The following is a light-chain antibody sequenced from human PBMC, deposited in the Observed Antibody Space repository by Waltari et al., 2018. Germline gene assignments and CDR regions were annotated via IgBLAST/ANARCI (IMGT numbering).Light chain of an antibody. CDR1: SGHSSNI. CDR3: QTGGHGTWV. V-gene: IGLV4-69*01. J-gene: IGLJ3*02. Sequence: QLVLTQSPSASASLGASVKLTCTLSSGHSSNIIAWHQQQPEKGPRYLMKVNSDGSHSKGDESPARFSGSSSGPERYLTISSVQSEDVADYYCQTGGHGTWVFGGGTKLTVL. CDR2: VNSDGSH.